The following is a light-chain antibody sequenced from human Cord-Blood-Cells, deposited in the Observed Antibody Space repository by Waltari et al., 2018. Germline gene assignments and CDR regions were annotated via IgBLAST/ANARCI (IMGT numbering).Light chain of an antibody. V-gene: IGLV2-23*01. J-gene: IGLJ3*02. Sequence: QSALTQPASVSGSPGQSITITCTGTSSDVGSYNLVSWYQQHPGKAPKLMIYEGSKRPSGVSNHFSGSKSGNTASLTISGLQAEDEADYYCCSYAGSSTCVFCGGTKLTVL. CDR3: CSYAGSSTCV. CDR1: SSDVGSYNL. CDR2: EGS.